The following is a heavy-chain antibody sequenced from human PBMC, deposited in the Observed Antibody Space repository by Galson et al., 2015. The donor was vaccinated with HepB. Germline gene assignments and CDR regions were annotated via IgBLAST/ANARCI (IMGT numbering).Heavy chain of an antibody. Sequence: SLRLSCAGSGSTFGDFYMSWIRQAPGKGLEWISYISYGSHTIKYADSVKGRFTISRDNAKNSLYLQMNSLGAEDTAVYYCARDVGYESDGYYDSATAYWGQGTLVTVSS. J-gene: IGHJ4*02. CDR2: ISYGSHTI. CDR3: ARDVGYESDGYYDSATAY. V-gene: IGHV3-11*01. CDR1: GSTFGDFY. D-gene: IGHD3-22*01.